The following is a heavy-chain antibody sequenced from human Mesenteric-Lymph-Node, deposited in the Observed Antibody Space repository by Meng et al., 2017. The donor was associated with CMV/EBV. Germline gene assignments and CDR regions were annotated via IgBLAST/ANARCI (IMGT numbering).Heavy chain of an antibody. Sequence: GGSLRLSCAASGFRMNSNYMNWVRQAPGKGLEWVSVIFSGGTTYYADSVKGRFTISRDNAKNSLYLQMNSLRAEDTAVYYCARDGIEGDAFDIWGQGTMVTVSS. D-gene: IGHD1-1*01. CDR2: IFSGGTT. CDR1: GFRMNSNY. CDR3: ARDGIEGDAFDI. V-gene: IGHV3-66*01. J-gene: IGHJ3*02.